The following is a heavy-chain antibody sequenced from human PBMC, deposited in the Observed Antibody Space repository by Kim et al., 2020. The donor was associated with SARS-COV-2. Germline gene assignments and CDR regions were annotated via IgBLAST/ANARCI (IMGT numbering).Heavy chain of an antibody. Sequence: GGSLRLSCAASGFSFSTYWMSWVRLAPGKGLEWVANIKQDGSEKYYVDSVKGRFTISRDNARKSLYLQMNSLTAEDTAVYYCARLSRAETFSVGWGQGTLVTVSS. V-gene: IGHV3-7*01. CDR1: GFSFSTYW. J-gene: IGHJ4*02. CDR2: IKQDGSEK. CDR3: ARLSRAETFSVG. D-gene: IGHD1-26*01.